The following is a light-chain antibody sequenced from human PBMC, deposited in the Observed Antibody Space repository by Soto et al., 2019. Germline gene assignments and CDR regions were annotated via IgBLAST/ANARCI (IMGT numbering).Light chain of an antibody. J-gene: IGKJ1*01. V-gene: IGKV3-15*01. CDR1: QSVSSY. CDR3: QQYASSPRT. CDR2: GAS. Sequence: EIVMTQSPATLSVSPGERVTLSCRASQSVSSYLAWYQQKPGQAPRLLIYGASTGATGIPARLSGSGSGTEFTLTISSLQSEDFAVYYCQQYASSPRTFGQGTKVDIK.